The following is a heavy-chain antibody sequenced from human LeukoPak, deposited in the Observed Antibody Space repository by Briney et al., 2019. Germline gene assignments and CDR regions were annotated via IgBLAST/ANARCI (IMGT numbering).Heavy chain of an antibody. J-gene: IGHJ4*02. Sequence: ASVKVSCKASGYTFTGYYMHWVRQAPGQGLEWMGWINPNSGGTNYAQKFQGRVTMTRDTSISTAYMELSRLRSDDTAVYYCARSPSSSWHYLDYWGQGTLVTVSS. CDR1: GYTFTGYY. D-gene: IGHD6-13*01. CDR3: ARSPSSSWHYLDY. V-gene: IGHV1-2*02. CDR2: INPNSGGT.